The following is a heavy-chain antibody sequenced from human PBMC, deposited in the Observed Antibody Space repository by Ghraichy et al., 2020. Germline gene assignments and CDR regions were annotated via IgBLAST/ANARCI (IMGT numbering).Heavy chain of an antibody. Sequence: SETLSLTCTVSGGSISSYYWSWIRQPPGKGLEWIGYIYYSGSTNYNPSLKSRVSISVDTSKNQFSLKLSSVTAADTAVYYCARLHYYDSSGYGMDVWGQGTTVTVSS. D-gene: IGHD3-22*01. CDR1: GGSISSYY. J-gene: IGHJ6*02. CDR2: IYYSGST. V-gene: IGHV4-59*08. CDR3: ARLHYYDSSGYGMDV.